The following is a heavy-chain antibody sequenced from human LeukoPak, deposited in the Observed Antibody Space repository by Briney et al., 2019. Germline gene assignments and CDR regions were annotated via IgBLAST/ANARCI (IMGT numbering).Heavy chain of an antibody. CDR3: ARHNVDTAMGHLFDY. V-gene: IGHV5-51*01. CDR1: GYSFTSYW. CDR2: IYPGDSDT. J-gene: IGHJ4*02. D-gene: IGHD5-18*01. Sequence: GESLKISCKGSGYSFTSYWIGWVRQMPGKGLEWMGIIYPGDSDTRYRPSFQGQVTTSADKSISTAYLQWSSLKASDTAMYYSARHNVDTAMGHLFDYWGQGTLVTVSS.